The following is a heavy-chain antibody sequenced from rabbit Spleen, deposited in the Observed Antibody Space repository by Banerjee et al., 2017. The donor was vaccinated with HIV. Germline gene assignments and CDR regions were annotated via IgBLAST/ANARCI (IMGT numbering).Heavy chain of an antibody. Sequence: QSLEESGGDLVEPGASLTLTCTASGFSFSTVYWIYWVRQAPGKGLEWIGTIFAGSTGTTDYASWAKGRFTISRTSSTTVTLRMTSLTAADRATYFCARDLLGVIGWNFYLWGPGTLVTVS. CDR1: GFSFSTVYW. CDR3: ARDLLGVIGWNFYL. CDR2: IFAGSTGTT. J-gene: IGHJ4*01. V-gene: IGHV1S40*01. D-gene: IGHD1-1*01.